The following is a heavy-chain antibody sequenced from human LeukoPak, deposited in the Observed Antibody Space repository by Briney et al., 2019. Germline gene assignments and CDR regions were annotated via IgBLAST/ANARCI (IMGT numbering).Heavy chain of an antibody. CDR3: ATYNSVNAREFQY. D-gene: IGHD5/OR15-5a*01. V-gene: IGHV3-7*01. CDR2: IKQDGSEK. J-gene: IGHJ1*01. CDR1: GFTFSSYW. Sequence: PTGGSLRLSCAASGFTFSSYWMGWVRQAPGKGLEWVANIKQDGSEKYYVDSVKGRFTISRDNAKNSLYLQMNSLGGDDTAIYYCATYNSVNAREFQYWGQGTLVTVPS.